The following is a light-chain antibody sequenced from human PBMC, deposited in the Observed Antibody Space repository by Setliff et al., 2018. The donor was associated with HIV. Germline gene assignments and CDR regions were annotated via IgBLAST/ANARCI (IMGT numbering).Light chain of an antibody. V-gene: IGLV2-11*01. CDR3: CSYADSYTSLYV. J-gene: IGLJ1*01. CDR1: SSDVGNYNY. CDR2: DVT. Sequence: QSALTQPRSVSASPGQSVTISCTGTSSDVGNYNYVAWYQQHPGNAPKLMIYDVTKRPSGVPDRFSGPKSGNTASLTISGLQAEDEADYYCCSYADSYTSLYVFGTGTKVTVL.